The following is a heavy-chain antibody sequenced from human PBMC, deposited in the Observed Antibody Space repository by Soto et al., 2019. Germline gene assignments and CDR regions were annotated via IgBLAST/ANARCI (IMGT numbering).Heavy chain of an antibody. CDR3: ATSLVTSRTRVDY. Sequence: QVQLQESGPGLVKPSQTLSLTCTVSGGSIYTGGFYWSWIRQLPGKGLEWLGYIYYTGSTQYTPSLKGRLTISTDTSDTQFSRRLPSVPAADTAVYYCATSLVTSRTRVDYWGQGTLVTVSS. CDR2: IYYTGST. V-gene: IGHV4-31*03. J-gene: IGHJ4*02. CDR1: GGSIYTGGFY. D-gene: IGHD1-26*01.